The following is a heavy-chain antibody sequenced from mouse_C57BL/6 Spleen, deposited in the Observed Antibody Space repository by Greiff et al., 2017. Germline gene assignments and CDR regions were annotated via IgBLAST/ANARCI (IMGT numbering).Heavy chain of an antibody. CDR3: ARPARSYWYFDV. Sequence: EVQVVESGGGLVKPGGSLKLSCAASGFTFSDYGMHWVRQAPEKGLEWVAYISSGSSTIYYADTVKGRFTLSRDNAKNTLFLQMTSLRSEDTAMYYCARPARSYWYFDVWGTGTTVTVSS. D-gene: IGHD1-1*01. V-gene: IGHV5-17*01. CDR2: ISSGSSTI. CDR1: GFTFSDYG. J-gene: IGHJ1*03.